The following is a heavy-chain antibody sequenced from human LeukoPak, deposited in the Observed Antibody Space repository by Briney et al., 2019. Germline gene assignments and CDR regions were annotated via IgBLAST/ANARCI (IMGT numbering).Heavy chain of an antibody. CDR2: IYHSGST. CDR3: ARGGAVVYGTGV. D-gene: IGHD2-15*01. CDR1: GGSISSGGYS. J-gene: IGHJ6*02. Sequence: PSETLSLTCAVSGGSISSGGYSWSWIRQPPGTGLEWIGYIYHSGSTYYNPSLKSRVTISVDRSKNQFSLKLSSVTAADPAVYYCARGGAVVYGTGVRGQGTTVTVSS. V-gene: IGHV4-30-2*01.